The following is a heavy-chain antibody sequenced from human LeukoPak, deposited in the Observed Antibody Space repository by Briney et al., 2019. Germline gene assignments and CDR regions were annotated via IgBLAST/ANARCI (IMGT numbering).Heavy chain of an antibody. Sequence: GGSLRLSCAASGFSFSSYEMNWVRQAPGKGLEWLSYINSSGSTTYYADSVKGRFTISRDNAKNSLYPQMNSLRAEDTAVYYCATKHDYWGQGTLVTVSS. CDR3: ATKHDY. CDR1: GFSFSSYE. J-gene: IGHJ4*02. CDR2: INSSGSTT. V-gene: IGHV3-48*03.